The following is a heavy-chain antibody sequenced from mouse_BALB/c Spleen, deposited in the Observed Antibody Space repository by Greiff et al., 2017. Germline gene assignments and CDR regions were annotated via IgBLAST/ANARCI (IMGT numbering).Heavy chain of an antibody. Sequence: EVQLQQSGAELVRPGALVKLSCKASGFNIKDYYMHWVKQRPEQGLEWIGWIDPENGNTIYDPKFQGKASITADTSSNTAYLQLSSLTSEDTAVYYCARFALDRLYFDVWGAGTTVTVSS. CDR2: IDPENGNT. CDR3: ARFALDRLYFDV. V-gene: IGHV14-1*02. CDR1: GFNIKDYY. J-gene: IGHJ1*01. D-gene: IGHD1-2*01.